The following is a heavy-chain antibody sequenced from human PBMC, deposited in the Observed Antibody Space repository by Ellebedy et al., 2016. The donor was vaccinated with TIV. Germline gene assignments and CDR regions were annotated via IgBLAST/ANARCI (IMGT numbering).Heavy chain of an antibody. D-gene: IGHD2-8*01. Sequence: PGGSLRLSCAASGFTFSSYSMNWVRQAPGKGLAWVANIKEDGSQTYYVGSVKGRFTISRDNAKNSLYLQLNSLRADDPAVYYCATDRVYFTFDYWGQGSLITVSS. CDR3: ATDRVYFTFDY. CDR1: GFTFSSYS. V-gene: IGHV3-7*03. J-gene: IGHJ4*02. CDR2: IKEDGSQT.